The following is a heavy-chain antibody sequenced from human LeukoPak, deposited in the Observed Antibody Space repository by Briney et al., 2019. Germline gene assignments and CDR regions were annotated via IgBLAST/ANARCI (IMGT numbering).Heavy chain of an antibody. CDR2: IKQDGSEK. V-gene: IGHV3-7*01. Sequence: TGGSLRLSCAASGFTFSSYWMSWVRQAPGKGLEWVANIKQDGSEKYYVDSVKGRFTISRDNAKNSLYLQMNSLRAEDTAVYYCAREIAVAGRAEYFQHWGQGTLVTVSS. D-gene: IGHD6-19*01. CDR3: AREIAVAGRAEYFQH. CDR1: GFTFSSYW. J-gene: IGHJ1*01.